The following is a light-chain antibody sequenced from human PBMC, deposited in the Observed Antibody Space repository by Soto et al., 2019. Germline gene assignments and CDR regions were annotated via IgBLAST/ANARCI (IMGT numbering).Light chain of an antibody. CDR1: QGISNS. V-gene: IGKV1-27*01. CDR3: QKYNSALWT. CDR2: AAS. Sequence: DIQMTQSPSSLSASVGDGVTITCRASQGISNSLAWYQQKPGKVPKLLIYAASTLHSGVPSRFSGSGSATDFTLTISSLQPEDVATYYCQKYNSALWTFGQGTKVDTK. J-gene: IGKJ1*01.